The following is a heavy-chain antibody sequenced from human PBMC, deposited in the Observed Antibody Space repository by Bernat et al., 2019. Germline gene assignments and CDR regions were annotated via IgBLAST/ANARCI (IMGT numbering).Heavy chain of an antibody. V-gene: IGHV1-69*08. Sequence: QVQLVQSGAEVKKPGSSVKVSCKASGGTFSSYTISWVRQAPGQGLEWMGRIIPILGIANYAQKFQGRVTITADKSTSTAYMELSSLRSEDTAVYYCARDLVATFFGLRFDPWGQGTLVTVSS. D-gene: IGHD5-12*01. CDR1: GGTFSSYT. CDR2: IIPILGIA. J-gene: IGHJ5*02. CDR3: ARDLVATFFGLRFDP.